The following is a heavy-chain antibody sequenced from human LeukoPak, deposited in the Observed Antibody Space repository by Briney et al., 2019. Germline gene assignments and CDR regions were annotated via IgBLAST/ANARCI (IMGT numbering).Heavy chain of an antibody. Sequence: AEPLSLTCIVSSGSINNHYRSWIRQPPGKGLECIGYIYDSWNTNYNPSLQSRVTISMDASRNQFSLNLTSVTAADTAVYYCARDQIGYGLDYWGQGTLVTVSS. CDR3: ARDQIGYGLDY. CDR2: IYDSWNT. CDR1: SGSINNHY. J-gene: IGHJ4*02. D-gene: IGHD5-18*01. V-gene: IGHV4-59*11.